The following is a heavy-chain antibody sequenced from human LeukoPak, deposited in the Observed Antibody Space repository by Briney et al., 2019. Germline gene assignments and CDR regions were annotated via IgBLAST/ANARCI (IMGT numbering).Heavy chain of an antibody. CDR3: AKGIHGYSHGPFHY. J-gene: IGHJ4*02. CDR2: ISSSSSYI. CDR1: GFTFSSYA. Sequence: GGSLRLSCAASGFTFSSYAMTWVRQAPEKGLEWVSSISSSSSYIYYADSVKGRFTISRDNAKNSLYLQMNSLRAEDTAVYYCAKGIHGYSHGPFHYWGQGTLVTVSS. V-gene: IGHV3-21*04. D-gene: IGHD5-18*01.